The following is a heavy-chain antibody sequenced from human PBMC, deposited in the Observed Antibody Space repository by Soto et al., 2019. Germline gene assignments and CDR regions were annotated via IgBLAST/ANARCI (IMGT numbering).Heavy chain of an antibody. CDR1: GYIFTNYY. V-gene: IGHV1-2*02. CDR3: ARGDDSGSFDY. J-gene: IGHJ4*02. CDR2: LNPNSGGS. Sequence: ASVKVSCKAPGYIFTNYYIHCVRLAPGQGLEWMGWLNPNSGGSGHAQKFQGRVTMTRDTSISTAYMELSSLTSDDRALYYCARGDDSGSFDYWVQGTLVTVSS. D-gene: IGHD3-10*01.